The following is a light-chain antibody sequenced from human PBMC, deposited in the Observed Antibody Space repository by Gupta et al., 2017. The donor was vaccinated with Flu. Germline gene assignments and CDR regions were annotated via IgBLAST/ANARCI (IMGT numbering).Light chain of an antibody. CDR1: QSISSW. CDR3: QQDNSPWT. V-gene: IGKV1-5*03. CDR2: KAS. J-gene: IGKJ1*01. Sequence: SPSTLSASVGDRVTITCRASQSISSWLAWYQQKPGKAPKLLIYKASTLEGGVPSRFSGSASGTEFTLTISSLQPDDFATYYCQQDNSPWTFGQGTKVQIK.